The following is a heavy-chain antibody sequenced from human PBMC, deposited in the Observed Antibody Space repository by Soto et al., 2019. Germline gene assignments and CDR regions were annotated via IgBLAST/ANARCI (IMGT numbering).Heavy chain of an antibody. CDR1: GGSISSSNW. CDR2: TYHSGST. V-gene: IGHV4-4*02. D-gene: IGHD3-3*01. J-gene: IGHJ5*02. Sequence: QVQLQESGPGLVKPSGTLSLTCAVSGGSISSSNWWRWVRQPPGEGLEWIGETYHSGSTNYNPSLNSRVTITVDKSKNQSSLKLNSVTAANTAVYYCARARGITIFGVVITPNWFDPWGQGTLVTVSS. CDR3: ARARGITIFGVVITPNWFDP.